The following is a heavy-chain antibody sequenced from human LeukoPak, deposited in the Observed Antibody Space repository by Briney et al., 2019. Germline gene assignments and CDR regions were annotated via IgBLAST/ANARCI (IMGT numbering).Heavy chain of an antibody. V-gene: IGHV4-34*01. CDR3: ARSPGGGVSPNYPRY. D-gene: IGHD4/OR15-4a*01. J-gene: IGHJ4*02. CDR2: INHSRST. CDR1: GGSFSGYY. Sequence: PSETLSLTCAVYGGSFSGYYWSWIRQPPGKGLEWIGEINHSRSTNYNPSLKSRVTISVDTSKNQFSLKLSSVTAADTAVYYCARSPGGGVSPNYPRYWGQGTLVTVSS.